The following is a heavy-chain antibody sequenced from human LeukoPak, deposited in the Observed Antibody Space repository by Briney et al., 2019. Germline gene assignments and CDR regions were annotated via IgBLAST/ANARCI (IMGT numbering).Heavy chain of an antibody. CDR1: GYSFDTHW. Sequence: GESLKISCKGSGYSFDTHWIGWVRQVPGKGLEWMGIIYPGDSDTRYSPSFQGQVTISADKSISTAYLQWSSLKASDTAMYYCARSPRIAVALNWFDPWGQGTLVTVSS. D-gene: IGHD6-19*01. CDR3: ARSPRIAVALNWFDP. V-gene: IGHV5-51*01. J-gene: IGHJ5*02. CDR2: IYPGDSDT.